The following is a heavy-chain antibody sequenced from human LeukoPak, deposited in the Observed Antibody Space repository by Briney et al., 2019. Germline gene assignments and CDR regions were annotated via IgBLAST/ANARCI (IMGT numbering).Heavy chain of an antibody. J-gene: IGHJ3*02. CDR3: AGLIVVVPAAMALDAFDI. Sequence: SETLSLTCTVSGGSTSSYYWSWIRQPPGKGLEWIGEINHSGSTNYNPSLKSRVTISVDTSKNQFSLKLSSVTAADTAVYYCAGLIVVVPAAMALDAFDIWGQGTMVTVSS. V-gene: IGHV4-34*01. CDR2: INHSGST. D-gene: IGHD2-2*01. CDR1: GGSTSSYY.